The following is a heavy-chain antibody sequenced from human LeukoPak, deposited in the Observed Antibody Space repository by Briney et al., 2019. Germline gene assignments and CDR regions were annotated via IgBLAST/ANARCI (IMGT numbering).Heavy chain of an antibody. CDR2: ISGTGGST. V-gene: IGHV3-23*01. D-gene: IGHD2-8*02. J-gene: IGHJ4*02. Sequence: GGSLRLSCAASGFTFSTYAMTWVRQAPGKGLEWVSLISGTGGSTYYADSVKGRFTISRDNSKNTLYLQMNSLRAEDTAVYYCATYRQVLLPFESWGQGTLVTVSS. CDR1: GFTFSTYA. CDR3: ATYRQVLLPFES.